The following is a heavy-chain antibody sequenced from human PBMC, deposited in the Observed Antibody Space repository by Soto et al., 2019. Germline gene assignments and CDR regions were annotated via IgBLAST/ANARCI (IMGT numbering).Heavy chain of an antibody. J-gene: IGHJ3*02. CDR2: IWNDGSNK. V-gene: IGHV3-33*01. CDR1: GFTFSSYG. CDR3: ARVFPLSSSWYGTTFDI. Sequence: QVQLVESGGGVVQPGRSLRLSCAASGFTFSSYGLHWVRQAPGKGLEWVAVIWNDGSNKYYADSVKGRFTISRDNSKNTLYLQMNSLSAEDTALYYCARVFPLSSSWYGTTFDIWGQGTMVTVSS. D-gene: IGHD6-13*01.